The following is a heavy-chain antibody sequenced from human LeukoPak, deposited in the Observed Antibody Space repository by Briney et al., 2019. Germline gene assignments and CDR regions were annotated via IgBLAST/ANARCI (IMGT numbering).Heavy chain of an antibody. CDR2: IYSDNT. Sequence: GGSLRLSCTVSGFTVSSNSMSWVRQAPGKGLEWVSFIYSDNTHYSDSVKGRFTISRDNSKSTLYLQMNSLRAEDTAVYYCASRAGAYSHPYDYWGQGTLVTVSS. D-gene: IGHD4/OR15-4a*01. CDR1: GFTVSSNS. V-gene: IGHV3-53*01. J-gene: IGHJ4*02. CDR3: ASRAGAYSHPYDY.